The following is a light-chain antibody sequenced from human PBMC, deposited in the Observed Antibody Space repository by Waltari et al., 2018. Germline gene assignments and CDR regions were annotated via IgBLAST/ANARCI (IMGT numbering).Light chain of an antibody. CDR3: HQRSNWPLT. V-gene: IGKV3-11*01. J-gene: IGKJ3*01. CDR1: QSVTTD. CDR2: DAS. Sequence: EVVLTQSPATLSLSPGDRATLSCRARQSVTTDLAWYQQRRGQAPRLLIYDASARATGIPARFSGSGSGTDFTLTISGLEPEDFAVYYCHQRSNWPLTFGPGTKVDFK.